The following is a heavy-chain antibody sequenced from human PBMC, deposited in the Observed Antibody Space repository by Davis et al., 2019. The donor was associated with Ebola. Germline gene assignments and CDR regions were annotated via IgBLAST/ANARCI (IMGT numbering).Heavy chain of an antibody. CDR2: ISYDGSNK. CDR1: GFTFSSYG. V-gene: IGHV3-30*03. Sequence: GGSLRLSCAASGFTFSSYGMHWVRQAPGKGLEWVAVISYDGSNKYYADSVKGRFTISRDNSKNTLYLQMNSLRAEDTAVYYCAGTPTPFGVVIIEGVDPWGQGTLVTVSS. D-gene: IGHD3-3*01. J-gene: IGHJ5*02. CDR3: AGTPTPFGVVIIEGVDP.